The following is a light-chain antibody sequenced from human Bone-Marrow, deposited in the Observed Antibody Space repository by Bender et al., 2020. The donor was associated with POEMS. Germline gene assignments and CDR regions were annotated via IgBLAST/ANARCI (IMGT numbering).Light chain of an antibody. CDR2: KDS. CDR3: HSADISGSYEV. V-gene: IGLV3-25*03. J-gene: IGLJ2*01. Sequence: SLELTQPPSLSVSPGQTARITCSADSLPIKHGFWYQQKSGQVPVLIIYKDSQRPSGIPERFSGSNSGTTVTLTISEVRAEDEADYYCHSADISGSYEVFGGGTKVTVL. CDR1: SLPIKH.